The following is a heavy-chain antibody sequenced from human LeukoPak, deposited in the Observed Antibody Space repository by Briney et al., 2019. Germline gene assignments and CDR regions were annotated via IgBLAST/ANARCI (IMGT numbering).Heavy chain of an antibody. CDR3: ARAGLATRTTYRLYYYYDVDV. D-gene: IGHD1-1*01. J-gene: IGHJ6*03. CDR2: INHSVST. Sequence: SQTLSLTCAVYGGSSSGFYWGWIRHPPQEGLGWIGEINHSVSTNYNPTLKSRVTIPVDTSKNQFSLKLSSVTAADTAVYYCARAGLATRTTYRLYYYYDVDVWGKGTTVTVSS. V-gene: IGHV4-34*01. CDR1: GGSSSGFY.